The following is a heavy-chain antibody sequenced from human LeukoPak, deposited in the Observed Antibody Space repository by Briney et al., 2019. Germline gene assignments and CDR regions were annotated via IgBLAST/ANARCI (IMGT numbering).Heavy chain of an antibody. V-gene: IGHV4-31*03. CDR1: GGSISSGGYY. CDR2: IYYSGST. Sequence: SETLSLTCTVSGGSISSGGYYWSWIRQHPGKGLEWIGYIYYSGSTYYNPSLKSRVTISVDTSKNQFSLKLSSVIAADTAVYYCARDGYYYDSSGYYYFDYWGQGTLVTVSS. D-gene: IGHD3-22*01. J-gene: IGHJ4*02. CDR3: ARDGYYYDSSGYYYFDY.